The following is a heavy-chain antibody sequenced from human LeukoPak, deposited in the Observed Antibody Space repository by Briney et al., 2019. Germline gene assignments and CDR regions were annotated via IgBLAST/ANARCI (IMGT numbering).Heavy chain of an antibody. D-gene: IGHD3-22*01. CDR3: ARGYDSSGYYY. J-gene: IGHJ4*02. CDR2: IYYSGST. Sequence: PSETLSLTCTVSGGSISSSSYYWGWIRQPPGKGLECIGSIYYSGSTYYNPSLKSRVTISVDTSKNQFSLKLSSVTAADTAVYYCARGYDSSGYYYWGQGTLVTVSS. V-gene: IGHV4-39*07. CDR1: GGSISSSSYY.